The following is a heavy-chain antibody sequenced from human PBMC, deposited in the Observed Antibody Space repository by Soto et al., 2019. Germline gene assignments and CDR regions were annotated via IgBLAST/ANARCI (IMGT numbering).Heavy chain of an antibody. D-gene: IGHD3-16*01. CDR3: AMVDVYVTPSPQDV. V-gene: IGHV1-18*01. J-gene: IGHJ6*02. Sequence: QVQLVQSGAEVKNPGASVKVSCKASGYRFTSYGIGWVRQAPGQGLEWMGWINAYNGNTNYAQNLQGRVTLTTVTSTSTAYMELRSLRSNDTAVYYCAMVDVYVTPSPQDVWGQGTTVTVSS. CDR2: INAYNGNT. CDR1: GYRFTSYG.